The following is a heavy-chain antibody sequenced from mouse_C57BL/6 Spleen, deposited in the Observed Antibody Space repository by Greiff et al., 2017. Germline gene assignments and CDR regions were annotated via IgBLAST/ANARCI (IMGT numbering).Heavy chain of an antibody. J-gene: IGHJ1*03. V-gene: IGHV1-61*01. CDR3: ARSGVRGYFDV. D-gene: IGHD2-2*01. CDR1: GYTFTSYW. CDR2: IYPSDSET. Sequence: QVQLKQPGAELVRPGSSVKLSCKASGYTFTSYWMDWVKQRPGQGLEWIGNIYPSDSETHYNQKFKDKATLTVDKSSSTAYMQLSSLTSEDAAVYYCARSGVRGYFDVWGTGTTVTVSS.